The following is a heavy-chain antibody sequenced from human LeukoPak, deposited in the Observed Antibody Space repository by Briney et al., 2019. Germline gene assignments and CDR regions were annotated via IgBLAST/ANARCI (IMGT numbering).Heavy chain of an antibody. V-gene: IGHV3-33*01. CDR3: ARGGGYGFDYPLDY. CDR1: GFTFSMYD. CDR2: IRYDGSNE. J-gene: IGHJ4*02. D-gene: IGHD3-9*01. Sequence: PGRSLRLSCTTSGFTFSMYDMHWVRQAPGKGLEWVAVIRYDGSNEDYLDSVKGRFTISRDNAKTTLDLQMNSLRAEDTAVYYCARGGGYGFDYPLDYWGQGSLSLSPQ.